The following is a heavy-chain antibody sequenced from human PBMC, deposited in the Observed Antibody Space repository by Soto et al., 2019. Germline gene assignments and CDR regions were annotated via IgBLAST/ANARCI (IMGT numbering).Heavy chain of an antibody. D-gene: IGHD3-3*01. J-gene: IGHJ6*02. V-gene: IGHV1-69*06. CDR3: ARDTEGGGWSGDDCGMDV. Sequence: SVKGSCKASGGPFSSYAISWVRNAPGQGLEWMGGIIPLFGTANYAQQFQGRGPITADNSTSTAYMELISLRAEDTAVYYCARDTEGGGWSGDDCGMDVWGQGTTVTVSS. CDR1: GGPFSSYA. CDR2: IIPLFGTA.